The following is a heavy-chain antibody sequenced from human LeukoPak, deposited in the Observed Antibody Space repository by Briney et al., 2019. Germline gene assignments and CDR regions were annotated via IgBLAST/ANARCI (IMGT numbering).Heavy chain of an antibody. D-gene: IGHD5-24*01. V-gene: IGHV1-69*04. CDR3: ARAPPRLDGYILYY. J-gene: IGHJ4*02. Sequence: SVKVSCKASGGTFSNLAISWVRQAPGQGLEWMGRIIPTTGLANYAQKFQGRVTITADKSTSTAYMDLSSLRSEDTAVYYCARAPPRLDGYILYYWGQGTLVTVSS. CDR2: IIPTTGLA. CDR1: GGTFSNLA.